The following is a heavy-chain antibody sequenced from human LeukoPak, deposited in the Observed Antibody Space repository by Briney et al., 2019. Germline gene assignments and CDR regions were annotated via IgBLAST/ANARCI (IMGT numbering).Heavy chain of an antibody. CDR1: GFTFSSYG. V-gene: IGHV3-23*01. CDR2: ISGSGGST. J-gene: IGHJ4*02. Sequence: GGSLRLSCAASGFTFSSYGMSWVRQAPGKGLEWVSAISGSGGSTHYADSVKGRFTISGDNSKNTLYLQMNSLRAEDTAVYYCAKGSYKGIYYFDYWGQGTLVTVSS. CDR3: AKGSYKGIYYFDY. D-gene: IGHD1-26*01.